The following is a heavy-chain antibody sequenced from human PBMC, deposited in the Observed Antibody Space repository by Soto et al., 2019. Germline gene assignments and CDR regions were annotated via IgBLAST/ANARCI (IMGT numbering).Heavy chain of an antibody. CDR2: IYSGDKT. D-gene: IGHD3-10*01. Sequence: EVQLVESGGCLVQPGGSLRLSCAASGFIVSNKYMSWVRQAPGKGLQWVSVIYSGDKTYYAESVKGRFTISRHNSKNTLYLQMRSLRPEDTAVYYCARDDGSGAYGMDVWGQGTTVIVSS. V-gene: IGHV3-53*04. CDR3: ARDDGSGAYGMDV. CDR1: GFIVSNKY. J-gene: IGHJ6*02.